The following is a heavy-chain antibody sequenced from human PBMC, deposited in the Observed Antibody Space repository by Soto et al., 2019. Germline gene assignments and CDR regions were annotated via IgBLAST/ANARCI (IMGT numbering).Heavy chain of an antibody. V-gene: IGHV3-48*02. D-gene: IGHD2-15*01. CDR2: ISSSGSTI. CDR1: GFTFSSYG. J-gene: IGHJ6*02. Sequence: GGSLRLSCAASGFTFSSYGMNWVRQAPGKGLEWVSYISSSGSTIYYADSVKGRFTISRDNAKNSLYLQMNSLRDEDTAVYYCTRDGIYGSDGSCYSNYYYYGMDVWGQGTTVTVSS. CDR3: TRDGIYGSDGSCYSNYYYYGMDV.